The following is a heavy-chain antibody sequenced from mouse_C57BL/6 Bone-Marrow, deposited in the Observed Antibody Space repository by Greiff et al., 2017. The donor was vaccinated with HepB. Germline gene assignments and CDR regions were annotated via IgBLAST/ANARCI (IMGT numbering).Heavy chain of an antibody. CDR1: GFTFSSYG. CDR2: ISSGGSYT. J-gene: IGHJ3*01. Sequence: EVNVVESGGDLVKPGGSLKLSCAASGFTFSSYGMSWVRQTPDKRLEWVATISSGGSYTYYPDSVKGRFTISRDNAKNTLYLQMSSLKSEDTAMYYCARPYYYGSSSAYWGQGTLVTVSA. V-gene: IGHV5-6*01. D-gene: IGHD1-1*01. CDR3: ARPYYYGSSSAY.